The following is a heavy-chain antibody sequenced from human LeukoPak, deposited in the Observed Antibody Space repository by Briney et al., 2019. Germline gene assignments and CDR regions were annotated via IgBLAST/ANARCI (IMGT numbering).Heavy chain of an antibody. Sequence: PGGSLRLSCADSGFTVSSNYMSWVRQAPGKGLEWVSVIYSGGSTYYADSVKGRFTISRDNSKNTLYLQMNSLRAEDTAVYYCAREEIQQLVFRVAAWFDPWGQGTLVTVSS. CDR2: IYSGGST. CDR1: GFTVSSNY. V-gene: IGHV3-66*02. CDR3: AREEIQQLVFRVAAWFDP. J-gene: IGHJ5*02. D-gene: IGHD6-6*01.